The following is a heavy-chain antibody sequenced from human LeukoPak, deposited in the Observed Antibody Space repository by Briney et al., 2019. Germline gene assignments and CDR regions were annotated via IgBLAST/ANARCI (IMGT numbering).Heavy chain of an antibody. CDR3: ARGDGMDI. D-gene: IGHD1-26*01. Sequence: SETLSLTCTVSGGSISDYYWSWIRQPPGKGLEWVAYIYYSGSTNYNPSLKSRVTMSVDASKNQFSLKLRSVTAADTAVYYCARGDGMDIWGQGTMVTVSS. J-gene: IGHJ3*02. CDR2: IYYSGST. CDR1: GGSISDYY. V-gene: IGHV4-59*01.